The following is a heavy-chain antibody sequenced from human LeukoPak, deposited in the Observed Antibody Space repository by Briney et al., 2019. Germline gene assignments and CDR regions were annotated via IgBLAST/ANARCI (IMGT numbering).Heavy chain of an antibody. V-gene: IGHV4-30-2*01. CDR3: ARVNRGGITGTTGLDY. J-gene: IGHJ4*02. Sequence: SQTLSPTCTVSGGSISSGDYYWSWIRQPPGKGLEWIGYIYHSGSTYYSPSLKSRVSMSADWSKNQFSLKLSSVTAADTAVYYCARVNRGGITGTTGLDYWGQGTLVTVSS. CDR2: IYHSGST. D-gene: IGHD1-7*01. CDR1: GGSISSGDYY.